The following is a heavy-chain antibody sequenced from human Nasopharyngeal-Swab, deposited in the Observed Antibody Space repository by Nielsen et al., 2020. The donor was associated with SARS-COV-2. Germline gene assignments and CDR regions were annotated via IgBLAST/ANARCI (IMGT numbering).Heavy chain of an antibody. D-gene: IGHD6-19*01. CDR1: GFTFSSYS. CDR3: AKGQRWLVQNFDY. V-gene: IGHV3-21*04. J-gene: IGHJ4*02. CDR2: ISSSSSYI. Sequence: GESLKISCAASGFTFSSYSMNWVRQAPGKGLEWVSSISSSSSYIYYADSVKGRFTISRDNAKNSLYLQMNSLRAEDTAVYYCAKGQRWLVQNFDYWGQGTLVTVSS.